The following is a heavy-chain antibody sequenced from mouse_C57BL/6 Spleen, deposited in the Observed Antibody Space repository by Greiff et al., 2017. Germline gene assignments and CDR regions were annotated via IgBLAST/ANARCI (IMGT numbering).Heavy chain of an antibody. CDR1: GYTFTSYW. V-gene: IGHV1-52*01. J-gene: IGHJ2*01. CDR3: ARGLLRPTDYFDY. CDR2: IDPSDSET. Sequence: QVQLQQPGAELVRPGSSVKLSCKASGYTFTSYWMHWVKQRPIQGLEWIGNIDPSDSETHYNQKFKDKATLTVDKSSSTAYMQLSSLTSEDSAVYYCARGLLRPTDYFDYWGQGTTLTVSS. D-gene: IGHD1-2*01.